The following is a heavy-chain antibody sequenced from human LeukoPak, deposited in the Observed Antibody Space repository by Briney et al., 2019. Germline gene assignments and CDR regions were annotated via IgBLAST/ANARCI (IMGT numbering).Heavy chain of an antibody. J-gene: IGHJ4*02. CDR3: ARERVWSGTYFDY. V-gene: IGHV4-31*03. Sequence: SETLSLTCTVSGGSVSSGSYYWSWIRQPPGKGLEWIGYIYYSGSTYYNPSLKSRVTISVDTSKNQFSLKLSSVTAADTAADTAVYYCARERVWSGTYFDYWGQGTLVTVSS. CDR1: GGSVSSGSYY. CDR2: IYYSGST. D-gene: IGHD3-3*01.